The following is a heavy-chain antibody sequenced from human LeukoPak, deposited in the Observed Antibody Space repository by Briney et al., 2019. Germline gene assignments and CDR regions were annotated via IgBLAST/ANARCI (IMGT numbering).Heavy chain of an antibody. Sequence: GRSLRLSCAASGXTFSSYGVHWVRQAPGKGLEWVAVIWYDGSNIYYADSVKGRFTISRDNSKNTLYLQMDSLRAEDTAVYYCARDRGRGSSHNDYWGQGTLVTVSS. J-gene: IGHJ4*02. CDR1: GXTFSSYG. CDR2: IWYDGSNI. V-gene: IGHV3-33*01. CDR3: ARDRGRGSSHNDY. D-gene: IGHD2-15*01.